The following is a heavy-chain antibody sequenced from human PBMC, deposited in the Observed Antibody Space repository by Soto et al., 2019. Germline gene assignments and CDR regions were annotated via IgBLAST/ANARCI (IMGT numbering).Heavy chain of an antibody. CDR3: ARGARI. Sequence: EVQLVESGGDLVQPGGSLRLSCADSRFTFSGYWMYWVRQAPGKGLEWVANIKEDGSEKNYVDSVRGRFTISRDNAKTSLYLQMNSLRAEDTAVYYCARGARIWGQGTMVTVS. CDR1: RFTFSGYW. J-gene: IGHJ3*02. V-gene: IGHV3-7*01. CDR2: IKEDGSEK.